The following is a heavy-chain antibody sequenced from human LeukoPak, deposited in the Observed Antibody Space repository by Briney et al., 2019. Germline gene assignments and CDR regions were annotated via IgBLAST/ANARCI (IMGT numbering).Heavy chain of an antibody. CDR1: GYTFTSYD. Sequence: ASVRVSCKGSGYTFTSYDTNGVRQATGQGGEWMGWMNPNSGNTGYAQKFQGRVTMNRNSSIRTAYMEVRRLRSEDTAVYYCAREKIDTAMVTSWFDPWGQGTLVTVSS. CDR3: AREKIDTAMVTSWFDP. V-gene: IGHV1-8*01. D-gene: IGHD5-18*01. J-gene: IGHJ5*02. CDR2: MNPNSGNT.